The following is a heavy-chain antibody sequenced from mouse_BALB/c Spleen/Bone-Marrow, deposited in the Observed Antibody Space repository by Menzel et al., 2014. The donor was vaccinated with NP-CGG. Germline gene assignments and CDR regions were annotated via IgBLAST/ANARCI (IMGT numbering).Heavy chain of an antibody. CDR2: IWGDGST. CDR3: ARDAGTGRFAY. D-gene: IGHD4-1*01. V-gene: IGHV2-6-7*01. CDR1: GFSLTGYG. Sequence: VQRVESGPGLVAPSQSLSITCTVSGFSLTGYGVNWVRQPPGKGLEWLGMIWGDGSTDYNSALKSRLSISKDNSKSQVFLKMNSLQTDDAARYYCARDAGTGRFAYWGQGTLVTVSA. J-gene: IGHJ3*01.